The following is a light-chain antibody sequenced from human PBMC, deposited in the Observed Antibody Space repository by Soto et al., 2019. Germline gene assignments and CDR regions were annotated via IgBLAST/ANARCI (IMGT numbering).Light chain of an antibody. V-gene: IGKV3-20*01. Sequence: EIVLTQSPGTLSSSPGERATLSCRASQSFNSIYLAWYQQKPGQAPRLLIYGASSRATGIPDRFSGSGSGTDFTLTISRLEPEDFAVYYCHQYDSWTFGQGTKVDIK. CDR1: QSFNSIY. CDR3: HQYDSWT. CDR2: GAS. J-gene: IGKJ1*01.